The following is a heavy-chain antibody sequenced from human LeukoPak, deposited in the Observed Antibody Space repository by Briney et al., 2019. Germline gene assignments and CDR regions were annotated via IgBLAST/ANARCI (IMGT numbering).Heavy chain of an antibody. J-gene: IGHJ5*02. D-gene: IGHD6-19*01. CDR1: GDSVSNNNAG. CDR3: ARDIAVAGGNWFDP. V-gene: IGHV6-1*01. Sequence: SQTLSLTCAISGDSVSNNNAGWNWVRQSPSRGLEWLGRTYYRSTWYNDYAVSVKSRITINPDTSKNQFSLQLNSVTPEDTAVYYCARDIAVAGGNWFDPWGQGTLVTVSS. CDR2: TYYRSTWYN.